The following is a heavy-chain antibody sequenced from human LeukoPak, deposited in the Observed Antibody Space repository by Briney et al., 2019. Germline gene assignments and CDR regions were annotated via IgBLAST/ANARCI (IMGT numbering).Heavy chain of an antibody. CDR1: GASISSYY. CDR3: ARVSSGEKIDY. Sequence: PSETLSLTCTVSGASISSYYWTWIRQPPGEGLEWIEYIYHSGSTNYNPSLKSRVTISIDTSKSQFSLKLTSVIAADTAVYYCARVSSGEKIDYWGQGTVVTVSS. V-gene: IGHV4-59*01. J-gene: IGHJ4*02. D-gene: IGHD3-10*01. CDR2: IYHSGST.